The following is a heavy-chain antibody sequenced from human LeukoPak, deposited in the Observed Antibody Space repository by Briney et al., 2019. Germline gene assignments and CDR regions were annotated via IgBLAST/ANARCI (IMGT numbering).Heavy chain of an antibody. CDR1: GGPFSGYY. V-gene: IGHV4-34*01. J-gene: IGHJ6*03. D-gene: IGHD2-15*01. CDR2: INHSGST. Sequence: SETLSLTCAVYGGPFSGYYWSWIRQPPGKGLEWIGEINHSGSTNYNPSLKSRVTISVDTSKNQFSLKLSSVTAADTAVYYCARLSPLYCSGGSCPRNYYYYYYMDVWGKGTTVTISS. CDR3: ARLSPLYCSGGSCPRNYYYYYYMDV.